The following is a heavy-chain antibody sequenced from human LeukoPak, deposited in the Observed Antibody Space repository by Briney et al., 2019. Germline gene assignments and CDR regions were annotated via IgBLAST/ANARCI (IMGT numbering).Heavy chain of an antibody. D-gene: IGHD5-18*01. CDR2: INPDSGGT. Sequence: ASVKVSCKASGFPFTGYYIHWVRQAPGQGLEWMGWINPDSGGTNYAQKFQGRVTMTRDTSISTAYMELRRLKSDDTAVYYCARHLRLWQNWFDPWGQGTLVTVSS. CDR1: GFPFTGYY. CDR3: ARHLRLWQNWFDP. J-gene: IGHJ5*02. V-gene: IGHV1-2*02.